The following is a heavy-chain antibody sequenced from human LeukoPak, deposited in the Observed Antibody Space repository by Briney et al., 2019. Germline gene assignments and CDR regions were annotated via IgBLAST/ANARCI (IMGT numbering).Heavy chain of an antibody. J-gene: IGHJ4*02. Sequence: ASVKVSCKLYGDTLSKLSMHWVRQAPGKGLEWMGGFDPENADYINAQRFQGRVTMTEDTSTETAYMELSSLRSGDTAVYYCATGPLAAAAIFESWGQGTLVTVSS. CDR1: GDTLSKLS. D-gene: IGHD6-25*01. CDR3: ATGPLAAAAIFES. V-gene: IGHV1-24*01. CDR2: FDPENADY.